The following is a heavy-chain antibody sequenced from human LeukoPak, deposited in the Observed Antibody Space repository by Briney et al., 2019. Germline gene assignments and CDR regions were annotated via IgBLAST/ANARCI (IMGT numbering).Heavy chain of an antibody. CDR1: GFTFSSYW. Sequence: QPGGSLRLSCAASGFTFSSYWISWVRQAPGKGLEWVANIKQDGSEKYYVDSVKGRFTISRDNAKNSLYLQMNSLRAEDTAVYYCARDQTASWPYNWFDPWGQGTLVTVFS. J-gene: IGHJ5*02. CDR3: ARDQTASWPYNWFDP. V-gene: IGHV3-7*01. CDR2: IKQDGSEK. D-gene: IGHD6-13*01.